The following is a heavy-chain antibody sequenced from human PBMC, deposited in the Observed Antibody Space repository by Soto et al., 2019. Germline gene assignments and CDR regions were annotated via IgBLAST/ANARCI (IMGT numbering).Heavy chain of an antibody. J-gene: IGHJ4*02. V-gene: IGHV3-30*18. D-gene: IGHD2-15*01. CDR2: ISFDGSHK. CDR1: GITFSSYS. Sequence: QVVLLESGGGVVEPGRSLRLSCVTSGITFSSYSMHWVRQAPGKGLEWVSSISFDGSHKNYADSVRGRFTISRDNSKNTLCLQMTGLRGEDTAGYRGAKYSARRFDYWGEGTLVTVS. CDR3: AKYSARRFDY.